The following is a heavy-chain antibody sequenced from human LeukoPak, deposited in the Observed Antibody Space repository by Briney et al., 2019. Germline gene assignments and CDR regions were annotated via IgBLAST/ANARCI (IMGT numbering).Heavy chain of an antibody. D-gene: IGHD3-10*01. CDR2: IYTSGST. V-gene: IGHV4-61*02. CDR1: GGSISSGSYY. CDR3: AGNYYGSGSYYSEDRY. Sequence: SETLSLTCTVSGGSISSGSYYWSWIQQPAGKGLEWIGRIYTSGSTNYNPSLKSRVTISIDTSKNQFSLKLSSVTAADTAVYYCAGNYYGSGSYYSEDRYWGQGTLVTVSS. J-gene: IGHJ4*02.